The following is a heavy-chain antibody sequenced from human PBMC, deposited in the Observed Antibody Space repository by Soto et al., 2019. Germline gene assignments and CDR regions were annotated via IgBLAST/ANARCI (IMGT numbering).Heavy chain of an antibody. V-gene: IGHV1-18*01. Sequence: QVQLVQSGAEVKKPGASVKVSCKASGYTFTSYGISWVRQAPGQGLEWMGWISAYNGNTNYAQKLQGRVTMTTDTSTSTAYMELRSLRSDDTAVYYCARDRGGLRLGELSPGSYYFDYWGQGTLVTVSS. CDR2: ISAYNGNT. D-gene: IGHD3-16*02. CDR3: ARDRGGLRLGELSPGSYYFDY. J-gene: IGHJ4*02. CDR1: GYTFTSYG.